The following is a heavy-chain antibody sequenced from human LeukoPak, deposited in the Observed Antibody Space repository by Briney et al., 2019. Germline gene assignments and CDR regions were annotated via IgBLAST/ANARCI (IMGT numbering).Heavy chain of an antibody. J-gene: IGHJ5*02. CDR2: VYHSGNT. CDR3: ARRISGDYGNWLDP. CDR1: GGSISNYY. V-gene: IGHV4-59*01. Sequence: SETLSLTCTVSGGSISNYYWNWIRQPPGKRLEWIGSVYHSGNTNYNPSLGSRVTMSVDTSKNQFSLKLNSVIATDTAVYYCARRISGDYGNWLDPWGQGTLVTVSS. D-gene: IGHD4-17*01.